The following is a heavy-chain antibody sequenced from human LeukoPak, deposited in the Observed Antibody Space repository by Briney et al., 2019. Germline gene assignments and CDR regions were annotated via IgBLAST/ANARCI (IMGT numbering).Heavy chain of an antibody. CDR3: AAGYSSSWYDSLFDY. CDR1: GFTFSSYA. Sequence: QSGGSLRLSCAASGFTFSSYAMSWVRQAPGKGLEWVSAISGSGGSTYYADSVKGRFTISRDNAKNSLYLQMNSLRAEDTALYYCAAGYSSSWYDSLFDYWGQGTLVTVSS. D-gene: IGHD6-13*01. CDR2: ISGSGGST. J-gene: IGHJ4*02. V-gene: IGHV3-23*01.